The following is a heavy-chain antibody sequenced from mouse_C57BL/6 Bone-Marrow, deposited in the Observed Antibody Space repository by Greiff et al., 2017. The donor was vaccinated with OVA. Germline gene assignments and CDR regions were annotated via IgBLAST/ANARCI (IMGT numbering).Heavy chain of an antibody. D-gene: IGHD2-1*01. J-gene: IGHJ4*01. CDR3: ARDYYGHAMDY. CDR1: GFTFSSYA. V-gene: IGHV5-4*01. CDR2: ISDGGSYT. Sequence: EVKLMESGGGLVKPGGSLKLSCAASGFTFSSYAMSWVRQTPEKRLEWVATISDGGSYTYYPDNVKGRFTISRDNAKNNQYLQMSHLKSEDTAMYYCARDYYGHAMDYWGQGTSVTVSS.